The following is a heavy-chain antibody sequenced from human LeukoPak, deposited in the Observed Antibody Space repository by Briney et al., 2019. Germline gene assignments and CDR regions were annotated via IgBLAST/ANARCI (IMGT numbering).Heavy chain of an antibody. CDR3: TVVRRSTYAPNFYD. CDR1: EATLSSYV. CDR2: IITILGVA. Sequence: ASLKLSCKASEATLSSYVISWGPQSPGHRLGRMGRIITILGVANYTQKFPGRVTITADKSTSRAYMELSSLLCEHTAVYYITVVRRSTYAPNFYDCGQGRPVTASS. V-gene: IGHV1-69*04. J-gene: IGHJ4*02. D-gene: IGHD2-15*01.